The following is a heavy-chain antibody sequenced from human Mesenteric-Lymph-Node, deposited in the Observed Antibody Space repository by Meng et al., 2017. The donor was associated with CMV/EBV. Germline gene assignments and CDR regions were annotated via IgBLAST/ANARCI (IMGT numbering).Heavy chain of an antibody. J-gene: IGHJ4*02. V-gene: IGHV3-48*04. CDR2: ISSSSSSI. D-gene: IGHD6-13*01. Sequence: GESLKISCAASGFTFSSYSMNWVRQAPGKGLEWVSYISSSSSSIYYADSVKGRFTISRDNDKDSLYLQMDSLRAEDSAVYYCAREEGSDSWYFDYWGQGTLVTVSS. CDR1: GFTFSSYS. CDR3: AREEGSDSWYFDY.